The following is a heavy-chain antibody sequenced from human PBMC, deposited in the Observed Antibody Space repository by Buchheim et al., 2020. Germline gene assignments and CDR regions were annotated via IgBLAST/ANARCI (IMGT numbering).Heavy chain of an antibody. V-gene: IGHV3-7*03. CDR2: IKEDGSEK. J-gene: IGHJ4*02. Sequence: EVQLVESGGGLVQPGGSLRLSCAASGFTFGSYWMGWVRQVPGKGPEWVADIKEDGSEKYYVDSVKARFSLPRDNATNSLYLQMNSLRAEDTAVYYCARDPGIPAEGTVGYFDQWGQGTL. CDR1: GFTFGSYW. CDR3: ARDPGIPAEGTVGYFDQ. D-gene: IGHD6-13*01.